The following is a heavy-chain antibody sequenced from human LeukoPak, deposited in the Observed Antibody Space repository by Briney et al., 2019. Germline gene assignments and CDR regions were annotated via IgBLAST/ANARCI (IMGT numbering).Heavy chain of an antibody. J-gene: IGHJ4*02. CDR2: IYTSGST. D-gene: IGHD5-24*01. V-gene: IGHV4-61*02. CDR3: ARRSRDGYSSFDY. Sequence: SRTLSLTCTVSGGSISSGSYYWSWIRQPAGKGPEWTGRIYTSGSTNYNPSLKSRVTISVDTSKNQFSLKLSSVTAADTAVYYCARRSRDGYSSFDYWGQGTLVTVSS. CDR1: GGSISSGSYY.